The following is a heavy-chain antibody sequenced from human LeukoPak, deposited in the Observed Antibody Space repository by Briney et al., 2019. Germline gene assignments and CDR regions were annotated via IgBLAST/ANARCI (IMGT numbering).Heavy chain of an antibody. CDR1: GFTFSSYA. Sequence: GSLRLSCAASGFTFSSYAMSWIRQPLGKGLEWIGYIYYSGSTNYNPSLKSRVTISVDTSKNQFSLKLSSVTAADTAVYYCARGQGTAMVNWGQGTLVTVSS. J-gene: IGHJ4*02. V-gene: IGHV4-59*01. CDR3: ARGQGTAMVN. D-gene: IGHD5-18*01. CDR2: IYYSGST.